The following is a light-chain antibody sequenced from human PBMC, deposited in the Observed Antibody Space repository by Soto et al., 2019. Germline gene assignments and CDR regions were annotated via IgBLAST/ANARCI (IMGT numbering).Light chain of an antibody. V-gene: IGKV3-20*01. CDR2: AAS. J-gene: IGKJ2*01. Sequence: EIVLRQSPGILSLSPWERATLSCMASQTLKRTYIAWYQQKPGQAPRVLIYAASKRAAGTPDRFSGSGSGTDFSLTISRLEPEDFAVYYCHQYDNAPQTFGQGTKVDIK. CDR3: HQYDNAPQT. CDR1: QTLKRTY.